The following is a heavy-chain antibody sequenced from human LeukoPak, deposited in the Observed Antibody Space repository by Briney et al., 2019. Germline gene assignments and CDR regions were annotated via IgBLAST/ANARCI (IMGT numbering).Heavy chain of an antibody. V-gene: IGHV1-69*13. Sequence: SVKVSCKASGGTFSSYAISWVRQAPGQGLEWMGGIIPIFGTANYAQKFQGRVTITADESTSTAYMELSSLRSEDTAVYYCATDHDYVWGSYRYTRYWGQGTLVTVSS. J-gene: IGHJ4*02. CDR3: ATDHDYVWGSYRYTRY. D-gene: IGHD3-16*02. CDR1: GGTFSSYA. CDR2: IIPIFGTA.